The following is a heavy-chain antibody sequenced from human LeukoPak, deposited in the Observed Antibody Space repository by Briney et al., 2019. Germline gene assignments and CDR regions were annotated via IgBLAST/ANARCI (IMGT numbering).Heavy chain of an antibody. D-gene: IGHD1-26*01. CDR1: GFTFSSYA. Sequence: TGGSLRLSCAASGFTFSSYAMSWVRQAPGKGLEWVSAISGSGGSTYYADSVKGRFTISRDNSKNTLYLQMNSLRADDTALYYCARAKGIVGVPLDYWGQGTLVTVSS. J-gene: IGHJ4*02. CDR3: ARAKGIVGVPLDY. CDR2: ISGSGGST. V-gene: IGHV3-23*01.